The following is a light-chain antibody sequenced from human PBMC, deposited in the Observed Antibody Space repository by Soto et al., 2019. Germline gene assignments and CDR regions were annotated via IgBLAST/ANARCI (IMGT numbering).Light chain of an antibody. CDR3: HQYGSSPWT. V-gene: IGKV3-20*01. CDR2: GTS. J-gene: IGKJ1*01. CDR1: QSVSSSF. Sequence: EIVLTQSPGTLSLSPGERATFSCRASQSVSSSFLTWYQHRPGRPPRLLIYGTSNRATGIPDRFSGSGSGTDLTLTISRLEPEDIAVYYCHQYGSSPWTFGQGTKVDIK.